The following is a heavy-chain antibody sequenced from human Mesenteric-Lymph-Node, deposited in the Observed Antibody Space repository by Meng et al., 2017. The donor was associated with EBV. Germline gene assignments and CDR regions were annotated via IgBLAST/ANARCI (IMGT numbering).Heavy chain of an antibody. CDR3: ASPGYSYGLDY. J-gene: IGHJ4*02. Sequence: QVQSSPCGADVKKPGAAVTVSCKASGYTFTDYYMHWVRQAPGQGLEWMGRINPSSGGTNYAQKFQGRVTMTRDTSISTAYIELNSLRSDDTAVYYCASPGYSYGLDYWGQGTLVTVSS. CDR1: GYTFTDYY. CDR2: INPSSGGT. D-gene: IGHD5-18*01. V-gene: IGHV1-2*06.